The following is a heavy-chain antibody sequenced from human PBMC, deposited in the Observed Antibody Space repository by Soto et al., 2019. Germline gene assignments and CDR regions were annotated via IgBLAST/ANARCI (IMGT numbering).Heavy chain of an antibody. CDR1: GGSISSYY. V-gene: IGHV4-59*01. CDR2: IYYSGST. J-gene: IGHJ3*02. D-gene: IGHD2-15*01. Sequence: SETLSLTCTVSGGSISSYYWSWIRQPPGKGLEWIGYIYYSGSTNYNPSLKSRVTISVDTSKNQFSLKLSSVTAADTAVYYCARGKSELPGYCSGGSCSSAFDIWGQGTMVTVSS. CDR3: ARGKSELPGYCSGGSCSSAFDI.